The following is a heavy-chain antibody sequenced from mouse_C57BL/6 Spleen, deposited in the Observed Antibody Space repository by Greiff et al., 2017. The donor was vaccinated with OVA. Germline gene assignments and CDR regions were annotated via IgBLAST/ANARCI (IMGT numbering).Heavy chain of an antibody. J-gene: IGHJ1*03. CDR3: ARGATVVATDWYFDV. D-gene: IGHD1-1*01. CDR1: GYTFTDHT. CDR2: IYPRDGST. Sequence: QVQLQQSDAELVKPGASVKIPYKVSGYTFTDHTIHWMKQRPEQGLEWIGYIYPRDGSTKYNEKFKGKATLTADKSSSTAYMQLNSLTSEDSAVYFCARGATVVATDWYFDVWGTGTTVTVSS. V-gene: IGHV1-78*01.